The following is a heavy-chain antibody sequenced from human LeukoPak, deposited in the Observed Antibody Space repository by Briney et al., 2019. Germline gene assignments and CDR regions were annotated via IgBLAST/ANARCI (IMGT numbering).Heavy chain of an antibody. Sequence: PAGTLRLSCAASGFTFSSYGMHWVRQAPGQGLERVAFIRYDGSNKYYADSVKGRFTISRDNSKNTLYLQMNSLRAEDTAVYYCARARSWYYYYMDVWGKGTTVTVS. CDR1: GFTFSSYG. CDR2: IRYDGSNK. CDR3: ARARSWYYYYMDV. V-gene: IGHV3-30*02. J-gene: IGHJ6*03.